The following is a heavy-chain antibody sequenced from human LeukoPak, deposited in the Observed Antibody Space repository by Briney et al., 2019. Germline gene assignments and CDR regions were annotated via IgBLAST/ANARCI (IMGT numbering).Heavy chain of an antibody. J-gene: IGHJ4*02. V-gene: IGHV3-7*01. Sequence: GSLRLSCAASGFTFSDYWMHWVRQAPGKGLEWVANIKQDGSQKYYVDSVKGRFTISRDNAKKSMYLQMYSLRAEDTAVYYCLLSTTSLDYWGQGTLVTVSS. D-gene: IGHD4-11*01. CDR2: IKQDGSQK. CDR3: LLSTTSLDY. CDR1: GFTFSDYW.